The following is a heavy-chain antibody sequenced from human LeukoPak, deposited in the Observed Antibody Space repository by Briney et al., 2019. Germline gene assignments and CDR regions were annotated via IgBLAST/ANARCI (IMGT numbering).Heavy chain of an antibody. CDR3: VCFAEVLGANDNDVFDI. CDR2: IGSNGYNT. D-gene: IGHD2/OR15-2a*01. J-gene: IGHJ3*02. V-gene: IGHV3-64D*06. Sequence: GGSLRLSCSASGFALTTYALHWVRQAPGKGLEFVSGIGSNGYNTYYADSVKGRFSIARDNSKNTLYLHMSSLRVEDTAVYYCVCFAEVLGANDNDVFDIWGQGTMVTVSS. CDR1: GFALTTYA.